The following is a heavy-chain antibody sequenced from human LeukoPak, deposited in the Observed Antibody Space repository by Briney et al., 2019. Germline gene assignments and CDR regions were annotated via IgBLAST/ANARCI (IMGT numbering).Heavy chain of an antibody. Sequence: PSETLSLTCAVYGGSFSSYYWGWIRQPPGKGLEWIGSIYYSGSTYYNPSLKSRVTISVDTSKNQFSLKLSSVTAADTAVYYCAREKNDYGDYEGLGYWGQGTLVTVSS. V-gene: IGHV4-39*07. D-gene: IGHD4-17*01. CDR2: IYYSGST. J-gene: IGHJ4*02. CDR1: GGSFSSYY. CDR3: AREKNDYGDYEGLGY.